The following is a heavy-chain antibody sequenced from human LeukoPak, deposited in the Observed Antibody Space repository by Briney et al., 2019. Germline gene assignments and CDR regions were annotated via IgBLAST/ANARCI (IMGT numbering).Heavy chain of an antibody. CDR1: GFIVSSNY. CDR3: ARIRGGY. D-gene: IGHD3-10*01. V-gene: IGHV3-7*01. CDR2: IKEDGSEK. J-gene: IGHJ4*02. Sequence: PGGSLRLSCAASGFIVSSNYMSWVRQAPGKGLEWVANIKEDGSEKHYPDSVKGRFTISRDNAKNSLYLQMNSLRAEDTAVYYCARIRGGYWGQGTLVTVSS.